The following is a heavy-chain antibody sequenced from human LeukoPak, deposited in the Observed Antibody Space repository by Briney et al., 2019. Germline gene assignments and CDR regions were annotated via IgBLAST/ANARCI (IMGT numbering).Heavy chain of an antibody. CDR2: INPGNGNT. J-gene: IGHJ3*02. CDR1: GYTFTSYA. V-gene: IGHV1-3*01. Sequence: GASVKVSCKASGYTFTSYAMHWVRQAPGQRLEWMGWINPGNGNTKYSQKFQGRVTITRDTSASTAYMELSSLRSEDTAVYYCARDRGWLVKGGRFEAFDIWGQGTMVTVSS. CDR3: ARDRGWLVKGGRFEAFDI. D-gene: IGHD6-19*01.